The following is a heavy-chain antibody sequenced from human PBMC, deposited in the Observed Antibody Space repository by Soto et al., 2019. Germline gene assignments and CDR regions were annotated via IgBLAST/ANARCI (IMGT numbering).Heavy chain of an antibody. D-gene: IGHD3-16*01. Sequence: EVQVVDSGGGLVQPGGSLRLSCAASGFTCSDHYMDWVRQAPGKGLEWVVRIKNKANSYTTEYAASVNGRFTIARDDSTNSLYLQMNSLQTEDTAFYYCVRVRLGVSTRVFDYWGQGALVTVSS. CDR1: GFTCSDHY. CDR3: VRVRLGVSTRVFDY. CDR2: IKNKANSYTT. V-gene: IGHV3-72*01. J-gene: IGHJ4*02.